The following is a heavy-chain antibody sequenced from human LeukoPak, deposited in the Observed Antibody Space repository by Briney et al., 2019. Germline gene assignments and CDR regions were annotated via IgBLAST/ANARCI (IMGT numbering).Heavy chain of an antibody. CDR3: AKGAYDILTEDV. J-gene: IGHJ6*04. V-gene: IGHV3-30*02. CDR1: GFTFSSYG. Sequence: SGGSLRLSCAAPGFTFSSYGMHWVRQAPGKGLERVAFIRYDGSNKYYADSVKGRFTISRDNSKNTLYLQMNSLRAEDTAVYYCAKGAYDILTEDVWGKGTTVTVSS. D-gene: IGHD3-9*01. CDR2: IRYDGSNK.